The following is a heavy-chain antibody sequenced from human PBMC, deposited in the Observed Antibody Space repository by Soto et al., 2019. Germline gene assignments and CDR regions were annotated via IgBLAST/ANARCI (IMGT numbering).Heavy chain of an antibody. D-gene: IGHD3-22*01. CDR2: INWNSDTI. CDR3: AMSNSNDLYYHFES. Sequence: EVQLVESGGGLVQPGGSLRLFCAASGFTFYDYAMDRVRQAPGKGLEWVSGINWNSDTIGYADSVKGRFTVSRDNAKGSLLLQMSSLRAEDTAVYFCAMSNSNDLYYHFESWGQGTPVTVSS. CDR1: GFTFYDYA. J-gene: IGHJ4*02. V-gene: IGHV3-9*01.